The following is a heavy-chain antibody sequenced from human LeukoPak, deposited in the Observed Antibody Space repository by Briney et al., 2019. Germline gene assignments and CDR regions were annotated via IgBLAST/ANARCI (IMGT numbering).Heavy chain of an antibody. Sequence: PGGSLRLSCAASGFTFDDYGMSWVRQAPGKGLEWVSGINWNGGSTGYADSVKGRFTISRDNAKNSLYLQMNSLRAEDTALYYCARDGDIAAAGRHAFDIWGQGTMVTVSS. CDR3: ARDGDIAAAGRHAFDI. D-gene: IGHD6-13*01. J-gene: IGHJ3*02. CDR1: GFTFDDYG. V-gene: IGHV3-20*04. CDR2: INWNGGST.